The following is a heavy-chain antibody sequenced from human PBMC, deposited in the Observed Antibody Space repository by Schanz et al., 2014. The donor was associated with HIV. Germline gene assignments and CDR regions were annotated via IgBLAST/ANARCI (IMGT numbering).Heavy chain of an antibody. V-gene: IGHV3-23*01. J-gene: IGHJ5*02. D-gene: IGHD5-18*01. CDR3: VKAYSSGFSGAGS. CDR1: GFTFDNYA. Sequence: EVQLLESGGGLVQPGGSLRLSCSASGFTFDNYAMTWVRQAPGKGLEWVSTISASGGSTYYADSVLARFTISRDNSRNALYLHMNSLRADDTAIYYCVKAYSSGFSGAGSWGQGALVTVSS. CDR2: ISASGGST.